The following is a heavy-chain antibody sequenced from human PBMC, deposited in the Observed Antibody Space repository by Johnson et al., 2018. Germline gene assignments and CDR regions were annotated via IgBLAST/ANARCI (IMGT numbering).Heavy chain of an antibody. J-gene: IGHJ6*02. V-gene: IGHV3-23*04. CDR2: ISGSGGST. CDR1: GFTFSSYA. CDR3: AKDASTTVALDYHYGMDV. Sequence: VQLVESGGGLVQPGGSLRLSCAASGFTFSSYAMNWVRQAPGKGLEWVSAISGSGGSTYYADSVKGRFTISSDNSKNTLYLQMNSLRAEDTAVYYCAKDASTTVALDYHYGMDVWGQGTTVTVSS. D-gene: IGHD4-17*01.